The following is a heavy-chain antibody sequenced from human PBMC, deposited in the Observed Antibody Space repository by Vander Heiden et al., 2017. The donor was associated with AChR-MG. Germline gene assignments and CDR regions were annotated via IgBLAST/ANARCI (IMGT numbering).Heavy chain of an antibody. V-gene: IGHV1-69*06. D-gene: IGHD1-26*01. CDR1: GGPFRSDA. J-gene: IGHJ4*02. CDR2: IIPIFGTA. Sequence: QVQLVQSGAEVKKPGSSVKVPCKASGGPFRSDAISWVRQAPGQGLEWMGGIIPIFGTANYAQKFQGRVTITADKSTSTAYMELSSLRSEDTAVYYCARDPQAVSGSYFSFDYWGQGTLVTVSS. CDR3: ARDPQAVSGSYFSFDY.